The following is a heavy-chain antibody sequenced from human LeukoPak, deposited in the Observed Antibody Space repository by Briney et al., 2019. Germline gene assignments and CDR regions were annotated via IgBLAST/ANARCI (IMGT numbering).Heavy chain of an antibody. Sequence: ASVKVSCKASGYTFTGYYMHWVRQAPGQGLEWMGWVNPNSGGTNYAQKFQGRVTMTRDTSISTAYMELSRLRSDDTAVYYCARECIAARPDGHWFDPWGQGTLVTVSS. V-gene: IGHV1-2*02. CDR1: GYTFTGYY. CDR2: VNPNSGGT. D-gene: IGHD6-6*01. CDR3: ARECIAARPDGHWFDP. J-gene: IGHJ5*02.